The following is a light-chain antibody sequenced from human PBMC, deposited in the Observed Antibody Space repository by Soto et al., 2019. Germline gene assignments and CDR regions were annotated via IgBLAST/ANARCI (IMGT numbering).Light chain of an antibody. Sequence: IRIAQSPSSLCASTGDRVTLTCRASQNIRTWLAWYQQKPGQPPRLLISDASSLQSGVPSRFSGSGSGTEFTLTISSLHPDDFATYYCQKYNDYSTFGQGTKVDIK. J-gene: IGKJ2*01. CDR1: QNIRTW. CDR3: QKYNDYST. V-gene: IGKV1-5*01. CDR2: DAS.